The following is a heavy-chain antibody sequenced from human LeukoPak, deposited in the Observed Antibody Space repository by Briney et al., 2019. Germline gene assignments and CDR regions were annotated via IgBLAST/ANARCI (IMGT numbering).Heavy chain of an antibody. CDR2: IYYSGST. D-gene: IGHD6-25*01. CDR1: GGSISSYY. V-gene: IGHV4-59*01. J-gene: IGHJ5*02. Sequence: PSETLSLTCTVSGGSISSYYWSWIRQPPGKGLEWIGYIYYSGSTNYNPSLKSRVTISVDTSKNQFSLKLSSVTAADTAVYYCAGGFARSASGASYNWFDPWGQGTLVTVSS. CDR3: AGGFARSASGASYNWFDP.